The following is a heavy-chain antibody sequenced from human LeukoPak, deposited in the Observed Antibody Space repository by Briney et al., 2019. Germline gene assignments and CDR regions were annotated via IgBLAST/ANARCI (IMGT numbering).Heavy chain of an antibody. V-gene: IGHV3-21*06. Sequence: PGGSLRLSCAASGFTFSSYSMNWVRQAPGKGLEWVSSISTSSSYIYYADSVKGRFTISRDNAKNSLYLQMNSLRAEDTAVYYCAREPRTKTTVTTRGNLDYWGQGTLVTVSS. CDR2: ISTSSSYI. D-gene: IGHD4-17*01. J-gene: IGHJ4*02. CDR1: GFTFSSYS. CDR3: AREPRTKTTVTTRGNLDY.